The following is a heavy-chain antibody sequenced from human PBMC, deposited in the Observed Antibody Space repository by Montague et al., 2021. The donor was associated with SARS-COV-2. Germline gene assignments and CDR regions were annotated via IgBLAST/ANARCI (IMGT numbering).Heavy chain of an antibody. CDR2: FDHSGDT. CDR1: GGSISGHF. D-gene: IGHD3-16*01. J-gene: IGHJ2*01. CDR3: AREFRIELWQTNWYFGL. Sequence: SETLSLTCSVSGGSISGHFWSWIRQPPGKGLERIGNFDHSGDTKYNSSPTSRATISVDTSKHQFALRLHSVTAADTAVYYCAREFRIELWQTNWYFGLWGRGTLVTVSS. V-gene: IGHV4-59*11.